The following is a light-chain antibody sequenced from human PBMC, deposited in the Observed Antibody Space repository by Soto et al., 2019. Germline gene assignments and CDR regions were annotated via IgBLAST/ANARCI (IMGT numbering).Light chain of an antibody. J-gene: IGLJ1*01. CDR3: CSSAPESTYV. V-gene: IGLV2-23*01. CDR2: RGT. Sequence: QSALAQPASVSGSPGQSITISCTGTSNDVGAYDSVSWYQQHPHKAPQVIIYRGTQRPSGASNRFSASTSGNAASLTISGLQADDEADYFCCSSAPESTYVCGTGTKATVL. CDR1: SNDVGAYDS.